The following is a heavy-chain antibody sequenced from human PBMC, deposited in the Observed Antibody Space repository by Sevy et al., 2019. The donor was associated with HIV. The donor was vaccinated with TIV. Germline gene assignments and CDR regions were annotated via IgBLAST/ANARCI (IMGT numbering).Heavy chain of an antibody. D-gene: IGHD2-2*01. CDR2: FSSNGGST. Sequence: GGSLRLSCAASGFTFSSYAMHWVRQAPGKGLEYVSAFSSNGGSTYYANSVKGRFTISRDNSKNTLYLQMGSLRAEDMAVYYWARARSRYCSSTSCYWVWGQGTMVTVSS. CDR3: ARARSRYCSSTSCYWV. CDR1: GFTFSSYA. V-gene: IGHV3-64*01. J-gene: IGHJ3*01.